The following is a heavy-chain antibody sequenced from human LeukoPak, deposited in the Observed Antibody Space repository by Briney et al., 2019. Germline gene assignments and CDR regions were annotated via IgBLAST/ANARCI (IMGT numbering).Heavy chain of an antibody. CDR3: AKEAEGIAADY. Sequence: PGGSLRLSCAASGFTFSSYGMHWVRQAPGKGLEWVAVISYDGSNKYYADSVKGRFTISRDNSKNTLYLQMNSLRAEDTAVYYCAKEAEGIAADYWGQGTLVTVSS. J-gene: IGHJ4*02. CDR1: GFTFSSYG. D-gene: IGHD6-13*01. V-gene: IGHV3-30*18. CDR2: ISYDGSNK.